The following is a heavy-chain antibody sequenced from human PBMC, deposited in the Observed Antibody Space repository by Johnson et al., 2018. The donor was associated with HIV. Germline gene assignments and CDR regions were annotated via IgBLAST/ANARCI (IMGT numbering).Heavy chain of an antibody. Sequence: QEQLVESGGGVVQPGRSLRLSCAASGFTFSSYPMHWVRQAPGKGLEWVAIISYDGGSKYYADSVKGRFTVYRDNSKNTLYLQMGSLRAEDTAVSYCARDGRDLVTRGSFDVWGQGTVVTVSS. V-gene: IGHV3-30*14. CDR2: ISYDGGSK. D-gene: IGHD3-9*01. CDR1: GFTFSSYP. CDR3: ARDGRDLVTRGSFDV. J-gene: IGHJ3*01.